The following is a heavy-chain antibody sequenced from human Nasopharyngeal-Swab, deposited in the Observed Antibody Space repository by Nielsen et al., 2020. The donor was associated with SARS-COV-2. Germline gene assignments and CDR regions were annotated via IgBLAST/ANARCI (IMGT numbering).Heavy chain of an antibody. CDR2: ISYDGSNK. V-gene: IGHV3-30-3*01. J-gene: IGHJ4*02. CDR1: GFTFSSYA. D-gene: IGHD5-12*01. CDR3: SCYLERPYSGYDWDLGYFDY. Sequence: GESLKISCAASGFTFSSYAMHWVRQAPGKGLEWVAVISYDGSNKYYADSVKGRFTISRDNSKNTLYLQMNSLRAEDTAVYYFSCYLERPYSGYDWDLGYFDYWGQGTLVTVSS.